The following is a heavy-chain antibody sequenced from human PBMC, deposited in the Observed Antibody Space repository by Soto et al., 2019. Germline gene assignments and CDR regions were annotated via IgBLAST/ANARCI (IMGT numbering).Heavy chain of an antibody. D-gene: IGHD6-25*01. Sequence: QVQLHQWGAGLLKPSETLSLTCAVHDGTLSGFSWSWIRQPPGGGLEWVGEINHIGRANYNPFLGSRVPMSVDTSTLQPSLTLSSVTASVTAVYCCARGAAEERRHVPHLCQGTLVSLSS. CDR2: INHIGRA. CDR1: DGTLSGFS. CDR3: ARGAAEERRHVPH. J-gene: IGHJ1*01. V-gene: IGHV4-34*01.